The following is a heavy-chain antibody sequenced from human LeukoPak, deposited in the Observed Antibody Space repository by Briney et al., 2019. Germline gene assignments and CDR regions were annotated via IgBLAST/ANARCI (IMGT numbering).Heavy chain of an antibody. V-gene: IGHV2-5*01. Sequence: SGPTLVKPTQTLTVTCTFSGFSLSTSGVGVGWIRQPPGKALEWLALIYWNDDKRYSPSLKSRLTITKDTSKNQVVLTMTNMDPVDTATYYCAHADCSSTSCYTMDYWGQGTLVTVSS. D-gene: IGHD2-2*02. CDR3: AHADCSSTSCYTMDY. J-gene: IGHJ4*02. CDR1: GFSLSTSGVG. CDR2: IYWNDDK.